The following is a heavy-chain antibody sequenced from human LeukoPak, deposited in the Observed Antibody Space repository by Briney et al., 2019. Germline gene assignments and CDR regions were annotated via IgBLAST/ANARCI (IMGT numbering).Heavy chain of an antibody. CDR2: ISYDGSNK. CDR3: ARLPRY. Sequence: GGSLRLSCAASGFTFSSYAMHWVRQAPGKGLEWVAVISYDGSNKYYADSVKGRFTISRDNSKNTLYLQMNSLRAEDTAVYYCARLPRYWGQGTLVTVSS. V-gene: IGHV3-30-3*01. J-gene: IGHJ4*02. CDR1: GFTFSSYA.